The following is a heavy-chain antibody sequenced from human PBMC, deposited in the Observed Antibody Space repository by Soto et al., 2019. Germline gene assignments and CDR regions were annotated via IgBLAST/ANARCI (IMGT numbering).Heavy chain of an antibody. V-gene: IGHV1-69*13. Sequence: SVKVSCKASGGTFSSYAISWVRQAPGQGLEWMGGIIPIFGTANYAQKFQGRVTITADESTSTAYMELSGLRSEDTAVYYCARVDGSPSVTYTYYYYYYGMDVWGQGTTVTVSS. D-gene: IGHD4-17*01. CDR3: ARVDGSPSVTYTYYYYYYGMDV. CDR2: IIPIFGTA. CDR1: GGTFSSYA. J-gene: IGHJ6*02.